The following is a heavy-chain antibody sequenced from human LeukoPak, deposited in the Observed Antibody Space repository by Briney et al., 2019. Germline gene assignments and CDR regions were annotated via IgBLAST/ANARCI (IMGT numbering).Heavy chain of an antibody. CDR2: IYYSGST. CDR1: GGSISSYY. D-gene: IGHD2-2*01. J-gene: IGHJ4*02. V-gene: IGHV4-59*05. CDR3: ARLSVPIDY. Sequence: SETLSLTCTVSGGSISSYYWSWIRQPPGKGLEWIGSIYYSGSTYYNPSLKSRVTISVDTSKNQFSLKLSSVTAADTAVYYCARLSVPIDYWGQGTLVTVSS.